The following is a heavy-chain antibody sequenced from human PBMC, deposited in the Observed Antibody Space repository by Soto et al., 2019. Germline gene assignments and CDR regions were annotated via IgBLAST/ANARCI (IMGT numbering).Heavy chain of an antibody. CDR1: GFTFSNYA. CDR2: ISDNGGNT. D-gene: IGHD6-25*01. V-gene: IGHV3-23*01. J-gene: IGHJ4*02. CDR3: ARAIGADFFDY. Sequence: EVQMLESGGGVVRPGGSLRLSCIASGFTFSNYAMSWVRQAPGKGLEWVSTISDNGGNTFIGDSMKDHFDISRDNSKNTVFLHLSTVRAEDTAIYYCARAIGADFFDYWGQGTPVTVSS.